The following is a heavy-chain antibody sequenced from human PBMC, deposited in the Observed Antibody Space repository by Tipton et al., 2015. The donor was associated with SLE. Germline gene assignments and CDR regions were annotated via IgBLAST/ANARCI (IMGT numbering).Heavy chain of an antibody. CDR3: ASFYSKADV. CDR2: ISFSGLT. V-gene: IGHV4-59*12. Sequence: TLSLTCTVSGGSIRGYYWSWVRQPPGKGLEWIGYISFSGLTNYNPSVKSRVTTSMDTSKNQFSLKLSSVTAADTAVYYCASFYSKADVWGQGTTVTVSS. D-gene: IGHD2-21*01. CDR1: GGSIRGYY. J-gene: IGHJ6*02.